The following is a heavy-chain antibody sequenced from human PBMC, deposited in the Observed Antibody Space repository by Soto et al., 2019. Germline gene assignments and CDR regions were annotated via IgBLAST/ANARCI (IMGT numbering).Heavy chain of an antibody. CDR1: GGTFSSYA. D-gene: IGHD2-21*02. J-gene: IGHJ4*02. V-gene: IGHV1-69*13. CDR3: ARGADRDKVTDLVY. Sequence: GASVKVSCKASGGTFSSYASSWVRQAPGQGLEWMGGIIPIFGTANYAQKFQGRVTITADESTSTAYMELRSLRSDDTAVYYCARGADRDKVTDLVYWGQGTLVTVSS. CDR2: IIPIFGTA.